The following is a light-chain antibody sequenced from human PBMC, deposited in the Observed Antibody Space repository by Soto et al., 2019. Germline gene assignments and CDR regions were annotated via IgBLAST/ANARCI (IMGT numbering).Light chain of an antibody. V-gene: IGKV3-20*01. CDR1: QSVRSSY. J-gene: IGKJ1*01. Sequence: EIVLTQSPGALSLSPGERATLSCGASQSVRSSYLAWYQQKPGQAPRLIIYGASTRATGIPDRFSGSGSGIDFTLTISRLEPEDFAVYYCQQYGSSPRTFGQGTKVEIK. CDR2: GAS. CDR3: QQYGSSPRT.